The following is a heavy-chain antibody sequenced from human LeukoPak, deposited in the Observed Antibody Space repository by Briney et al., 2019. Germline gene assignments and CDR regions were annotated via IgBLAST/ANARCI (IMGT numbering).Heavy chain of an antibody. V-gene: IGHV1-24*01. CDR1: GYTLTELS. J-gene: IGHJ5*02. CDR3: ARKSGYCSSTSCYAVYNWFDP. D-gene: IGHD2-2*01. CDR2: FGPEDGET. Sequence: GASVKVSCKVSGYTLTELSMHWVRQAPGKGLEWMGGFGPEDGETIYAQKFQGRVTMTEDTSTDTAYMEQSRLRSDDTAVYYCARKSGYCSSTSCYAVYNWFDPWGQGTLVTVSS.